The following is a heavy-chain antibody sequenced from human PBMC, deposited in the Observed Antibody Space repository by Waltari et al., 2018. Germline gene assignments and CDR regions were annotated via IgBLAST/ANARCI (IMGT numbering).Heavy chain of an antibody. V-gene: IGHV4-59*08. CDR1: VVFPRADY. D-gene: IGHD3-22*01. J-gene: IGHJ4*02. CDR3: ARLPTKYFDSIGWGFFDQ. Sequence: HVQPQESGPGLVKPSETLSLTGPVPVVFPRADYWTSIRQAPGKGLEWIAYLRNTGGTKCTPSLESRVTVSAVTSKKQFSLRLTSVTAADTVVYYCARLPTKYFDSIGWGFFDQWGQGILVTVSS. CDR2: LRNTGGT.